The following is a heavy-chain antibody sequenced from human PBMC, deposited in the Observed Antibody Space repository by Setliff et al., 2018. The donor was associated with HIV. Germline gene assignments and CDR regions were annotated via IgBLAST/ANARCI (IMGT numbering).Heavy chain of an antibody. CDR3: ARAGYSSGWYGSLIYYFDY. J-gene: IGHJ4*02. CDR1: GFTFSSYS. CDR2: ISSSTSTI. D-gene: IGHD6-19*01. Sequence: GGSLRLSCAASGFTFSSYSMNWVRQAPGKGLEWVSYISSSTSTIDYADSVKGRFTISRDNAKNSLYLQMNSLRAEDTAVYYCARAGYSSGWYGSLIYYFDYWGQGTLVTVSS. V-gene: IGHV3-48*04.